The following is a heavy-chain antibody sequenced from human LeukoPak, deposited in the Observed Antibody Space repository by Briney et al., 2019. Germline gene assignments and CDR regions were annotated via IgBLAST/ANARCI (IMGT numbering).Heavy chain of an antibody. V-gene: IGHV3-20*04. CDR3: AKASAMIVVVSKHFDY. Sequence: GGSLRLSCAASGFTFDDYGMSWVRQAPGKGLEWVSGINWNGGSTGYADSVKGRFTISRDNAKNSLYLQMNSLRAEDTAVYYCAKASAMIVVVSKHFDYWGQGTLVTVSS. J-gene: IGHJ4*02. CDR1: GFTFDDYG. D-gene: IGHD3-22*01. CDR2: INWNGGST.